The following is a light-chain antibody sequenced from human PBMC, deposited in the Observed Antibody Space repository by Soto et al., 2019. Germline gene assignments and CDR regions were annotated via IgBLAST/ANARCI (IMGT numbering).Light chain of an antibody. V-gene: IGKV3-11*01. CDR3: QQRSNWPPD. J-gene: IGKJ5*01. CDR2: DAS. Sequence: ETVLTQSPATLSSSPGERVTLSCRASQSVTTYLAWYQHKPGQAPRLLIYDASNRATGIPARFSGSGSGTDFTLTISSLEPEDFAVYYCQQRSNWPPDFGQGTRLEIK. CDR1: QSVTTY.